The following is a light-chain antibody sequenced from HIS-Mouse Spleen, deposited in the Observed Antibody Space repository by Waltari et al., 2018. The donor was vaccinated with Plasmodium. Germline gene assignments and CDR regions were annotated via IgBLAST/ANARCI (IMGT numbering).Light chain of an antibody. CDR3: QQYGSSGT. CDR2: GAS. CDR1: QSVSSSY. V-gene: IGKV3-20*01. Sequence: IVLTQSPGTLSLSPGERATLSCRASQSVSSSYLAWYQQKPGQAPRLLIYGASSRATGIPDRCSDSGSGTDFTLTISRLEPEDFAVYYCQQYGSSGTFGQGTKV. J-gene: IGKJ1*01.